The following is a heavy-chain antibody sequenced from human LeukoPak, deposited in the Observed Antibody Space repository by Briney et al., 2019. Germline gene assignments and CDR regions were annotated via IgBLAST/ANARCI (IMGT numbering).Heavy chain of an antibody. V-gene: IGHV1-69*13. CDR3: ARHSGYYDILTGFDY. D-gene: IGHD3-9*01. CDR2: IIPIFGTA. Sequence: ASVKVSCKSSGGTFSSYAISWVRQAPGQGLEWMGGIIPIFGTANYVQKFQGRVTITADESTSTAYMELSSLRSEDTAVYYCARHSGYYDILTGFDYWGQGTLVTVSS. CDR1: GGTFSSYA. J-gene: IGHJ4*02.